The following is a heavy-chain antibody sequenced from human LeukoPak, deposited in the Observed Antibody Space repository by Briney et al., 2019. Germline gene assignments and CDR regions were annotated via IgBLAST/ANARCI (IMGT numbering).Heavy chain of an antibody. J-gene: IGHJ4*02. CDR2: INHSGST. CDR1: GGSFSGYY. D-gene: IGHD5-12*01. V-gene: IGHV4-34*01. CDR3: ARKASGYVQYYFDY. Sequence: KPSETLSLTCAVYGGSFSGYYWSWIRQPPGKGLEWIGEINHSGSTNYNPSLKSRVTISVDTSKNQFSLKLSSVTAADTAVYYCARKASGYVQYYFDYWGLGTLVTVSS.